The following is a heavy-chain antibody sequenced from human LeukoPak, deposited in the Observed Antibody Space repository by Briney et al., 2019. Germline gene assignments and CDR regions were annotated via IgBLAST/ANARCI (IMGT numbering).Heavy chain of an antibody. V-gene: IGHV4-59*01. CDR1: GGSMRTYY. Sequence: SETLSLTYTVSGGSMRTYYWRWIRQSPGKGLEWIGYIYYSGSTSYNPSLKSRLTISIDTSTTQFYLKLSSIAVTVMAVYYCARVVYSGSWGYFDYWGQGILVTVSS. J-gene: IGHJ4*02. CDR2: IYYSGST. CDR3: ARVVYSGSWGYFDY. D-gene: IGHD3-10*01.